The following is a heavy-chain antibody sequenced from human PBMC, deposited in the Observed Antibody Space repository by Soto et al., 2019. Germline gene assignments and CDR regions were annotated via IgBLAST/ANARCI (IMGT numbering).Heavy chain of an antibody. CDR2: INPKSGGT. Sequence: ASVKVSCKASGYTFTGYYIHWVRQAPGQGLEWMGWINPKSGGTNYAQKFQGWVTMTRDTSISTAYMELSRLKSDDTAVYYCARGSSFVVVVADTLYYFQYWGQGTLVTVLL. CDR3: ARGSSFVVVVADTLYYFQY. CDR1: GYTFTGYY. D-gene: IGHD2-15*01. J-gene: IGHJ1*01. V-gene: IGHV1-2*04.